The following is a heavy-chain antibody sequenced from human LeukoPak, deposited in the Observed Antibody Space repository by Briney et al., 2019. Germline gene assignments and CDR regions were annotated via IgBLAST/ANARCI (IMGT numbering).Heavy chain of an antibody. V-gene: IGHV3-7*01. CDR1: GFNFSTYW. Sequence: PGGSLRLSCVASGFNFSTYWMTWVRQAPGKGLEWVANINQDGSEKYYVDSVKGRFTMSRDNAKNSLYLQMSSLRAEDTAMYYCARDFAVTSDYWGQGTLVTVSS. CDR3: ARDFAVTSDY. CDR2: INQDGSEK. J-gene: IGHJ4*02. D-gene: IGHD4-17*01.